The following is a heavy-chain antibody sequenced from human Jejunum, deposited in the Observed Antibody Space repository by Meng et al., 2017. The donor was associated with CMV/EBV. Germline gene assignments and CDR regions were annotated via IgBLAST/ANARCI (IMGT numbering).Heavy chain of an antibody. CDR2: IDPNSGGT. D-gene: IGHD6-19*01. J-gene: IGHJ5*02. V-gene: IGHV1-2*06. Sequence: QVQLVQSGAEVKKPGASVKVSCKASGYTFTGSYLHWVRQAPGQGLEWMGLIDPNSGGTKYAQNFQGRVTMTRDTSINTAYVELSRLRSDDTAVYYCARGGHPVDGTTWFDPWGLGTLVTVSS. CDR1: GYTFTGSY. CDR3: ARGGHPVDGTTWFDP.